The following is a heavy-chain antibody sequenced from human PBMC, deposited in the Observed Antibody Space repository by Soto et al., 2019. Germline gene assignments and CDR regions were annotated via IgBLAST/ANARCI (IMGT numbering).Heavy chain of an antibody. CDR3: ARHGDDYGDYVSGYFDY. J-gene: IGHJ4*02. CDR2: IYYSGST. Sequence: SETLSLTCTVSGGSISSSSYYWGWIRQPPGKGLEWIGSIYYSGSTYYNPSLKSRVTISVDTSKNQFSLKLSSVTAADTAVYYCARHGDDYGDYVSGYFDYWGQGTQVTVS. CDR1: GGSISSSSYY. V-gene: IGHV4-39*01. D-gene: IGHD4-17*01.